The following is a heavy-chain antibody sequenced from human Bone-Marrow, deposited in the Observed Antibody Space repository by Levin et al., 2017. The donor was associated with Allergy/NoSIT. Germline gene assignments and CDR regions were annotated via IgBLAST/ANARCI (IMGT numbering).Heavy chain of an antibody. V-gene: IGHV3-23*01. D-gene: IGHD2-15*01. CDR1: GFTFYNYA. Sequence: PGESLKISCAASGFTFYNYAIHWVRQAPGRGPEWVSGISGSGTATDYADSVKGRFTISRDNSKNTMYMEMSSLRVDDTALYYCARSKMRCSGGSCYSGFDSWGQGTQVTVSS. CDR3: ARSKMRCSGGSCYSGFDS. CDR2: ISGSGTAT. J-gene: IGHJ4*02.